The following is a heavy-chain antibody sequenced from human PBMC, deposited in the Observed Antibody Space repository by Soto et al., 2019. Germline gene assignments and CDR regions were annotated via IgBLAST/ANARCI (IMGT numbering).Heavy chain of an antibody. CDR3: AKDAWASCGLPHYYYGMDV. D-gene: IGHD2-21*01. CDR1: GFTFSSYG. Sequence: ESGGGVVQPGRSLRLSCAASGFTFSSYGMHWVRQASGKGLEWVAVISYDGSNKYYADSVKGRFTISRDNSKNTLYLQMNSLRAEDTAVYYCAKDAWASCGLPHYYYGMDVWGQGTTVTVS. CDR2: ISYDGSNK. J-gene: IGHJ6*02. V-gene: IGHV3-30*18.